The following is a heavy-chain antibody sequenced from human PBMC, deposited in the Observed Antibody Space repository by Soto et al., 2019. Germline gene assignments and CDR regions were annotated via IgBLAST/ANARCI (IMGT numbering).Heavy chain of an antibody. J-gene: IGHJ4*02. V-gene: IGHV1-3*01. CDR3: ARDRSSSDY. D-gene: IGHD6-6*01. CDR2: INAGNGNT. CDR1: GYTFTSYA. Sequence: ASVKVSCKASGYTFTSYAMHWVRQAPGQRLEWMAWINAGNGNTKYSQRFQGRVTMTTDTSTSTAYMDLRSLRSDDTAVYYCARDRSSSDYWGQGTLVTVSS.